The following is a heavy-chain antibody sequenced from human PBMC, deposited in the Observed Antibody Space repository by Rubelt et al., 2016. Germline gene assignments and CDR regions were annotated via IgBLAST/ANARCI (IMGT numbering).Heavy chain of an antibody. D-gene: IGHD6-13*01. CDR1: GYTFTSYA. CDR2: INAGNGKT. J-gene: IGHJ5*02. V-gene: IGHV1-3*01. Sequence: QVQLVQSGAEVKKPGASVKVSCKASGYTFTSYAMHWVRQAPGQRLEWMGWINAGNGKTQYSQKFQGRVTITRDTSASTAYMELSSLRSEDTAVYYCARGLGLGYSSSWFNWFDPWGQGTLVTVSS. CDR3: ARGLGLGYSSSWFNWFDP.